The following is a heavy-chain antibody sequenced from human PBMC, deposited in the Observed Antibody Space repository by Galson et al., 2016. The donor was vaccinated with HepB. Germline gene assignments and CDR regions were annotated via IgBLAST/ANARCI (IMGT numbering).Heavy chain of an antibody. D-gene: IGHD2-21*02. V-gene: IGHV3-23*01. Sequence: SLRLSCAASGFSFSTYATTWVRQAPGKGLDWISAMSGSTNITYYADSVKGRFTISRDNSRNTLYLQMTSLRAEDTAIYYCAKTGKCDNGDFSGDAFDFWGQGTLVTVSS. CDR2: MSGSTNIT. CDR3: AKTGKCDNGDFSGDAFDF. CDR1: GFSFSTYA. J-gene: IGHJ3*01.